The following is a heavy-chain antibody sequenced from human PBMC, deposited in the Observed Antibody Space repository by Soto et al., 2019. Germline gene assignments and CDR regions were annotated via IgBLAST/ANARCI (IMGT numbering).Heavy chain of an antibody. CDR3: ARRITGSSNFED. J-gene: IGHJ4*02. Sequence: PSETLSLTCTVPGGSTSSSNYHWVWIRQPPGKGLEWIGNVYYGGSTSYSPSLKSRVTISVDTSKDQFSLKLTSVTAADTAVYYCARRITGSSNFEDWGPGTLVTVSS. V-gene: IGHV4-39*01. CDR1: GGSTSSSNYH. D-gene: IGHD6-6*01. CDR2: VYYGGST.